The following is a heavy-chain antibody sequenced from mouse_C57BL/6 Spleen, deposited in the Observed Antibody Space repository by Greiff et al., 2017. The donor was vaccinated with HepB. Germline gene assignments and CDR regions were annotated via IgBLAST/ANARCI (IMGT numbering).Heavy chain of an antibody. CDR1: GYTFTSYW. D-gene: IGHD2-4*01. J-gene: IGHJ1*03. CDR2: IDPSDSET. V-gene: IGHV1-52*01. CDR3: ARTYYDYEPHWYFDV. Sequence: QVQLQQPGAELVRPGSSVKLSCKASGYTFTSYWMHWVKQRPIQGLEWIGNIDPSDSETHYNQKFKDKATLTVDKSSSTAYMQLSSLTSEDSAVYYCARTYYDYEPHWYFDVWGTGTTVTVSS.